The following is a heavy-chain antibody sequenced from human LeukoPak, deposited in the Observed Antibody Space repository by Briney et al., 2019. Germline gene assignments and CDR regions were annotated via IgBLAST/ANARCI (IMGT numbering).Heavy chain of an antibody. V-gene: IGHV5-51*01. D-gene: IGHD3-3*01. Sequence: GESLRISCKGSGYTFSSYWIGWVRQMPGKGLEWMGIIYPGDSDTRYSPSLQGQVTISVDTSIGTAYLQWSSLKASDTAVYYCARQNDFRLDYWGQGTLVTVSS. J-gene: IGHJ4*02. CDR3: ARQNDFRLDY. CDR2: IYPGDSDT. CDR1: GYTFSSYW.